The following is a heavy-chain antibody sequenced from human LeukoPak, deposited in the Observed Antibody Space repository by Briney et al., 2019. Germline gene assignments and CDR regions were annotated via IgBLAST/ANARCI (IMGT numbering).Heavy chain of an antibody. V-gene: IGHV3-21*01. CDR1: GFTFSSYS. CDR3: ARSPPLRRYFDC. Sequence: PGGSLRLSCAASGFTFSSYSMNWVRQAPGKGLEWVSSISSSSSYIYYAGSVKGRFTISRDNAKNSLYLQMNSLRAEDTAVYYCARSPPLRRYFDCWGQGTLVTVSS. D-gene: IGHD3-9*01. CDR2: ISSSSSYI. J-gene: IGHJ4*02.